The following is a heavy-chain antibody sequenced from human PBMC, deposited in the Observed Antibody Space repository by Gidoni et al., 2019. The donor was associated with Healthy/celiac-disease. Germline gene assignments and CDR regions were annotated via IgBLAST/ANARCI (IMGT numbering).Heavy chain of an antibody. CDR2: ISYDGSNK. V-gene: IGHV3-30*18. D-gene: IGHD2-2*01. CDR3: AKDEGYCSSTSCYSPFDY. CDR1: GFTFSSYG. Sequence: QVQLVESGGGVVQPGRSLRLSCAASGFTFSSYGMHWVRQAPGKGLEWVAVISYDGSNKYYAASVKGRFTISRDNSKNTLYLQMNSLRAEDTAVYYCAKDEGYCSSTSCYSPFDYWGQGTLVTVSS. J-gene: IGHJ4*02.